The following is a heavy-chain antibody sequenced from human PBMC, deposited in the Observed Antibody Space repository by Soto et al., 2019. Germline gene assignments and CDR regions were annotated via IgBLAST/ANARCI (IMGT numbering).Heavy chain of an antibody. D-gene: IGHD2-2*01. J-gene: IGHJ4*02. CDR1: GYTFTSYD. CDR2: INHYNGNT. V-gene: IGHV1-18*01. Sequence: ASVKVSCKASGYTFTSYDINWVRQATGQGLEWMGWINHYNGNTNYAQKFQGRVTMTTDTSTSTAYMELSSLRSEDTPVYYCARASAYHGPWGQGTLVTVPQ. CDR3: ARASAYHGP.